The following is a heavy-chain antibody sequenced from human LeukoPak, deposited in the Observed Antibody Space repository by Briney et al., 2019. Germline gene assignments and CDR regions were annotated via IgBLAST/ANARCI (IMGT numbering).Heavy chain of an antibody. CDR3: VKDFGQTTAAIAY. Sequence: GRSLRLSCAASGFPFDDYAMHWVRQAPGKGLEWVSGIRWSTDSVGYADSARGRFTISRDKAKNSLYLQMNSLRAEDTALYYCVKDFGQTTAAIAYWGQGTLVTVSS. V-gene: IGHV3-9*01. CDR2: IRWSTDSV. J-gene: IGHJ4*02. D-gene: IGHD2-2*01. CDR1: GFPFDDYA.